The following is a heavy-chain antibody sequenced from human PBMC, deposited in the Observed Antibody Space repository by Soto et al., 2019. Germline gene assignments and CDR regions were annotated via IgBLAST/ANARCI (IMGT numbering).Heavy chain of an antibody. CDR1: AFAFSDYG. Sequence: DVKLLESGGGLVQPGGSLRLSCAATAFAFSDYGMTWVRQAPGKGLEWVSGISGSGGVTYYADSVKGRFTISRQNSKNTLYLQMSSLRPGDTAVYYCAKATNWNYGGFDMWGQGTVVTVSS. D-gene: IGHD1-7*01. CDR3: AKATNWNYGGFDM. CDR2: ISGSGGVT. J-gene: IGHJ3*02. V-gene: IGHV3-23*01.